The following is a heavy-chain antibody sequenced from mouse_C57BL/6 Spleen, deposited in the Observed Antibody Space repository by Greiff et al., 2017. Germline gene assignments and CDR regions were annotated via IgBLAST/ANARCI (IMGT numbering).Heavy chain of an antibody. CDR1: GYTFTDYY. CDR2: INPYNGGT. V-gene: IGHV1-19*01. J-gene: IGHJ3*01. D-gene: IGHD1-2*01. Sequence: VQLKQSGPVLVKPGASVKMSCKASGYTFTDYYMNWVKQSHGKSLEWIGVINPYNGGTSYNQKFKGKATLTVDKSSSTAYMELNSLTSEDSAVYYCASGSGTWFAYWGQGTLVTVSA. CDR3: ASGSGTWFAY.